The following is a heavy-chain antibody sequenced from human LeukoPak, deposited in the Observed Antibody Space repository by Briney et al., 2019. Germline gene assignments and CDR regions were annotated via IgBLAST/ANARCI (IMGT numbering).Heavy chain of an antibody. J-gene: IGHJ4*02. V-gene: IGHV3-30*18. D-gene: IGHD6-13*01. Sequence: GGSLRLSCAASGFTFNIYGMHWVRQAPGKGLEWVAVISKDGSDKYYSDSVKGRFTISRDDSKNTLYLQMNSLRAEDTAVYFCAKAYTSTWYMKPGGYWGQGTLVTVSS. CDR1: GFTFNIYG. CDR2: ISKDGSDK. CDR3: AKAYTSTWYMKPGGY.